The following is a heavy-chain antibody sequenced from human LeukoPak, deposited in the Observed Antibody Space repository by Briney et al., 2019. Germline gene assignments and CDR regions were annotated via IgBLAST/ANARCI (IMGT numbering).Heavy chain of an antibody. D-gene: IGHD6-13*01. V-gene: IGHV3-23*01. CDR2: ISGSGGST. CDR1: GFTFSSYA. J-gene: IGHJ4*02. CDR3: ARGHSLFDY. Sequence: GGSLRLSCAASGFTFSSYAMSWVRQAPGKGLEWVSAISGSGGSTYYADSVKGRFTISRDNSKNTLYLQMNSLRAEDTALYHCARGHSLFDYWGQGTLVTVSS.